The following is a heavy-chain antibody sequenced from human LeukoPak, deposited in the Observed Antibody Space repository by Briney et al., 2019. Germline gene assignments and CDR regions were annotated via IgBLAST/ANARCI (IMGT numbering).Heavy chain of an antibody. J-gene: IGHJ4*02. Sequence: SVKVSCKASGGTFSSYAISWVRQAPGQGLEWMGRIIPIFGTANYAQTFQGRVTTTTDESTSTAYRELSSLRSEDTAVYYCARDLGQYYFDYWGQGTLVTVSS. V-gene: IGHV1-69*05. D-gene: IGHD4-11*01. CDR1: GGTFSSYA. CDR3: ARDLGQYYFDY. CDR2: IIPIFGTA.